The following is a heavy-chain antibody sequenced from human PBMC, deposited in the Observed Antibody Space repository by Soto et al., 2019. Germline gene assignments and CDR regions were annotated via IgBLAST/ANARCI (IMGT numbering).Heavy chain of an antibody. J-gene: IGHJ6*02. Sequence: QVQLQESGPGLVKPSETLSLTCTVSGGSVSSGSYYWSWIRQPPGKGMEWIGYIYYSGSTNYNPSLKSRVTISIATSKTQFSLKLSSVTAADTAVYYCARAPSYCISTSCYGYYYGMDVWGQGTTVTVSS. CDR1: GGSVSSGSYY. CDR3: ARAPSYCISTSCYGYYYGMDV. V-gene: IGHV4-61*01. CDR2: IYYSGST. D-gene: IGHD2-2*01.